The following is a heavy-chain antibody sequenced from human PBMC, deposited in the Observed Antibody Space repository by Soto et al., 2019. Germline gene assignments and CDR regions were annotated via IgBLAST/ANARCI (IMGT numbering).Heavy chain of an antibody. CDR1: GGSFSGYY. Sequence: SETLSLTCAVYGGSFSGYYGSWIRQPPGKGLEWIGEINHSGSTNYNPSLKSRVTISVDTSKNQFSLKLSSVTAADTAVYYCARGLDTAMAYYGMDVWGQGTTVTVSS. CDR3: ARGLDTAMAYYGMDV. D-gene: IGHD5-18*01. CDR2: INHSGST. V-gene: IGHV4-34*01. J-gene: IGHJ6*02.